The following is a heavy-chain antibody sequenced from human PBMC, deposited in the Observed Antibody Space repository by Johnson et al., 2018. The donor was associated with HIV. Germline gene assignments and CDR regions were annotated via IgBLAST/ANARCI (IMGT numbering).Heavy chain of an antibody. CDR1: GFTFSSYW. CDR2: IKQDGSEN. V-gene: IGHV3-7*03. CDR3: ARAPEVRGVDAFDV. D-gene: IGHD3-10*01. J-gene: IGHJ3*01. Sequence: VLLVESGGGLVQPGGSLRLSCAASGFTFSSYWMSWVRQAPGKGLEWVANIKQDGSENYYADSVKGRFTISRDNSKNTLYLQMNSLRAEDTALYYCARAPEVRGVDAFDVWGQGTVVTVSS.